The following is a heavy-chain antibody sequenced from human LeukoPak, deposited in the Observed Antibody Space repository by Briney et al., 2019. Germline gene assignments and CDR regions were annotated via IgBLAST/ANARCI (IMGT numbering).Heavy chain of an antibody. CDR2: ISSNGGST. CDR3: VKAQGGRYPYYFDY. D-gene: IGHD1-26*01. V-gene: IGHV3-64D*06. Sequence: GGSLRLSCSASGFTFSSYAMHWVRQAPGKGLEYVSAISSNGGSTYYADSVKGRFTISRDNSKNTLYLQMSSLRAEATAVYYCVKAQGGRYPYYFDYWGQGTLVTVSS. J-gene: IGHJ4*02. CDR1: GFTFSSYA.